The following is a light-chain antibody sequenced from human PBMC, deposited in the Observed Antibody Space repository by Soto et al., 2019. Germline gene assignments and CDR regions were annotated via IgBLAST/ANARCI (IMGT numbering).Light chain of an antibody. J-gene: IGLJ1*01. CDR2: QVS. CDR1: SSDVGGYNY. Sequence: QSALTQPASVSGSPGQSITISCTGTSSDVGGYNYVSWYQQFPGRAPKLMIYQVSNGPSGVSNRFSGSKSGNTASLTISGLQAEDEADYYCSSYTSSTTPYVFGSGTKLTVL. CDR3: SSYTSSTTPYV. V-gene: IGLV2-14*01.